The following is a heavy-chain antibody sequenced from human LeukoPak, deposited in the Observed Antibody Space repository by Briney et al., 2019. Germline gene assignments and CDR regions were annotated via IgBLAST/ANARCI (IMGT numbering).Heavy chain of an antibody. Sequence: GGCLRLSCAASGFTFRSFLMHWVRQAPGKGLGWVSRINSDGGSISYADSVKGRFTISRDNAKNKLYLQMISLRAEDTAVYYCARDPYGSSWYDLWGQGTLVTVSS. CDR2: INSDGGSI. V-gene: IGHV3-74*01. J-gene: IGHJ5*02. D-gene: IGHD6-13*01. CDR3: ARDPYGSSWYDL. CDR1: GFTFRSFL.